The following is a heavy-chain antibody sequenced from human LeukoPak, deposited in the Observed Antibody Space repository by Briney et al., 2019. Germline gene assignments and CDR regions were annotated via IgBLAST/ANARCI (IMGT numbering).Heavy chain of an antibody. Sequence: GGSLRLSCAASGFTFDDYAMHWVRQAPGKGLEWVSGISWNSGSIGCADSVKGRFTISRDNAKNSLYLQMNSLRAEDTALYYCAKAGNYYDSSGLYYGMDVWGQGTTVTVSS. D-gene: IGHD3-22*01. J-gene: IGHJ6*02. CDR1: GFTFDDYA. CDR2: ISWNSGSI. CDR3: AKAGNYYDSSGLYYGMDV. V-gene: IGHV3-9*01.